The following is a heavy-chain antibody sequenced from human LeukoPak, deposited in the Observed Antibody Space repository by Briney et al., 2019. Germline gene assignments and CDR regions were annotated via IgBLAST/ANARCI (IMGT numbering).Heavy chain of an antibody. V-gene: IGHV4-34*01. CDR1: GGSFSGYY. J-gene: IGHJ4*02. Sequence: PSETLSLTCAVYGGSFSGYYWSWIRQPPGKGLEWIGEIKHSGSTNYNPSLKSRVTISVDTSKNQFSLKLSSVTAADTAVYYCASTGAGPFDHWGQGTLVTVSS. CDR3: ASTGAGPFDH. CDR2: IKHSGST. D-gene: IGHD1-26*01.